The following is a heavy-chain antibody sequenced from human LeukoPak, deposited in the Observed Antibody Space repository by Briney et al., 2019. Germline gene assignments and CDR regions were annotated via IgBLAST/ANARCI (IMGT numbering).Heavy chain of an antibody. D-gene: IGHD3-16*01. Sequence: SGTLSLTCAVSGGSISSSNWWSWVRQPPGKGLEWIGEIYHSGSTNYNPSLKSRVTISVDTSKNQFSLKLSSVTAADTAVYYCARDRRARDASLAFDIWGQGTMVTVSS. CDR2: IYHSGST. J-gene: IGHJ3*02. V-gene: IGHV4-4*02. CDR3: ARDRRARDASLAFDI. CDR1: GGSISSSNW.